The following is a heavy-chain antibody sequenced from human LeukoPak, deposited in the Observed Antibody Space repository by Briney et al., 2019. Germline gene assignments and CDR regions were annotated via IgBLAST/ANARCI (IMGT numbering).Heavy chain of an antibody. J-gene: IGHJ4*02. D-gene: IGHD2-21*02. CDR3: AGQAFCSGDCYFLD. CDR1: GGAISSSSYY. CDR2: IYYSGIT. V-gene: IGHV4-39*01. Sequence: SETLSLTCTVSGGAISSSSYYWGWIRQPPGTGLEWIGFIYYSGITYYNPSLKSRVTTSVDTSKNQSSLNLSSVTAADTAVYYCAGQAFCSGDCYFLDWGQGTLVTVSS.